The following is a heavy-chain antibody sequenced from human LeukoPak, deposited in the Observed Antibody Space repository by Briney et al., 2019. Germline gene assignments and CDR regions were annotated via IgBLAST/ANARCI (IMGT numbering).Heavy chain of an antibody. CDR2: INPSGDST. V-gene: IGHV1-46*01. CDR1: GYTFSSYY. Sequence: GASVKVSCKASGYTFSSYYMHWVRQAPGQGLEWMGIINPSGDSTSYAQKFQGRVTMTRDTSTSTVYMELSGLRSEDTAVYYCARDRPPYNWFDPWGQGTLVTVSS. J-gene: IGHJ5*02. CDR3: ARDRPPYNWFDP.